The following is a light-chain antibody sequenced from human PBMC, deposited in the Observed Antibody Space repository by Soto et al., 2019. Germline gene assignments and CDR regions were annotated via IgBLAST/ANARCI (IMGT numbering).Light chain of an antibody. J-gene: IGKJ4*01. Sequence: ESVLTQAPATLSLSPGERETLSCRASQSVSSYLAWYQQKPGQAPRLLIYDASNRAAGIPARFSGSGSGTDFTLTISSLEPEDFAVYYCQHRSNWPLTFGGGTKVDIK. CDR1: QSVSSY. CDR2: DAS. CDR3: QHRSNWPLT. V-gene: IGKV3-11*01.